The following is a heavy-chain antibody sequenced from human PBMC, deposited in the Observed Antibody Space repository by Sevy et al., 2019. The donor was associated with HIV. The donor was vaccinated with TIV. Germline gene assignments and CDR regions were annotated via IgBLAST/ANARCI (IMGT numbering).Heavy chain of an antibody. J-gene: IGHJ4*02. Sequence: GGSLRLSCAASGFTFSSYEMNWVRQAPGKGLEWVSYISSSGSTIYYAGSVKGRFTISRDNAKNSLYVQMDSLRAEDTAGYYCARGGVPYFDYWGQGTLVTVSS. CDR1: GFTFSSYE. CDR2: ISSSGSTI. D-gene: IGHD1-26*01. CDR3: ARGGVPYFDY. V-gene: IGHV3-48*03.